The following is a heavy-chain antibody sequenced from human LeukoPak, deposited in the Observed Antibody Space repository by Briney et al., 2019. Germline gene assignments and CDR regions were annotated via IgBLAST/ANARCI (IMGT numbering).Heavy chain of an antibody. V-gene: IGHV3-7*05. CDR2: IKEDGSEE. D-gene: IGHD2-15*01. CDR3: ARSFCSGGYCYHFFPY. Sequence: GGSLRLSCAASGFTFSNYWMSWVRQAPGIGLEWLANIKEDGSEEFYVDSVKGRFTISRDNAKNSLSLQMNSLRVEDTAVYYCARSFCSGGYCYHFFPYWGQGTLVSVSS. CDR1: GFTFSNYW. J-gene: IGHJ4*02.